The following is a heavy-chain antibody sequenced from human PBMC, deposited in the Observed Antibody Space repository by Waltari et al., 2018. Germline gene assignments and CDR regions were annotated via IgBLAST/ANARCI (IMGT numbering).Heavy chain of an antibody. CDR1: GFSLSTSGMR. J-gene: IGHJ4*02. Sequence: TQTLTLTCTFSGFSLSTSGMRVSWIRQPPGKALEWLARIDWDDDKFYSTSLKTRLTISKDTSKNQVVLTMTNMDPVDTATYYCARTLGNDYGDYHFDYWGQGTLVTVSS. V-gene: IGHV2-70*04. CDR3: ARTLGNDYGDYHFDY. D-gene: IGHD4-17*01. CDR2: IDWDDDK.